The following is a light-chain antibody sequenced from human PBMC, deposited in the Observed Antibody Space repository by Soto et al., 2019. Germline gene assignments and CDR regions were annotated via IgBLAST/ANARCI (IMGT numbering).Light chain of an antibody. CDR1: QSINNW. V-gene: IGKV1-5*01. CDR3: QQYNSYS. CDR2: HAS. Sequence: DIQMTQSPSDLSASIGDSVTITCRASQSINNWLAWYQKKPGTAXXVLIYHASNLQSGVPSRFSGSGSGTEFTLTISSLQPDDFATYYCQQYNSYSFGQGTKVDIK. J-gene: IGKJ1*01.